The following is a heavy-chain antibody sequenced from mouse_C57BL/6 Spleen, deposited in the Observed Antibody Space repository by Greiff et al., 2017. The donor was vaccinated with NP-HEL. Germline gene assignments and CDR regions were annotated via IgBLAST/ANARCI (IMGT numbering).Heavy chain of an antibody. J-gene: IGHJ2*01. D-gene: IGHD1-1*02. V-gene: IGHV5-12*01. CDR1: GFTFSDYY. Sequence: EVKLVESGGGLVQPGGSLKLSCAASGFTFSDYYMYWVRQTPEKRLEWVAYISNGGGSTYYPDTVKGRFTISRDNAKNTLYLQMSRLKSEDTAMYYCARGWPYYFDYWGQGTTLTVSS. CDR3: ARGWPYYFDY. CDR2: ISNGGGST.